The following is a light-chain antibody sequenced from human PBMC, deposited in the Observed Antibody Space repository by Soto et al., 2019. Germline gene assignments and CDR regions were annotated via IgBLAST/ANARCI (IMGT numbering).Light chain of an antibody. CDR3: AAWDDGLNGFV. Sequence: QSVLTQPPSTSGTPGQRVSISCSGSSSNIGSNSVQWHQQLPGTAPNLLIYADNQRPSGVPDRFSGSKSGTSASLAITGLQSGDEADYYCAAWDDGLNGFVFGAGTKDTVL. J-gene: IGLJ1*01. CDR1: SSNIGSNS. CDR2: ADN. V-gene: IGLV1-44*01.